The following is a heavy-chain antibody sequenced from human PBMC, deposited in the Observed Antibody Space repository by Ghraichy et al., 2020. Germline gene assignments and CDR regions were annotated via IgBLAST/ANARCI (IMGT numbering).Heavy chain of an antibody. J-gene: IGHJ6*02. CDR2: MNHFGTT. Sequence: SQTLSLTCAVYGGPINGYYWSWIRQSPGRGLEWIGEMNHFGTTKDSPSLKSRVNLSIDTSKNQFSLNLTSVTAADTAVYYCARGGLRRFFEFSGPSRKYGLDIWGQGTTVTV. CDR3: ARGGLRRFFEFSGPSRKYGLDI. D-gene: IGHD3-3*01. V-gene: IGHV4-34*01. CDR1: GGPINGYY.